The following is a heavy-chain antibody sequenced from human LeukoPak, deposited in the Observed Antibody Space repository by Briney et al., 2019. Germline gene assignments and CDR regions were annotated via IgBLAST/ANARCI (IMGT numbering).Heavy chain of an antibody. D-gene: IGHD2-15*01. CDR1: GGSISSYY. V-gene: IGHV4-59*01. CDR3: ASPEGYCSGGSCYGANWFDP. CDR2: IYYSGST. Sequence: SETLSLTCTVSGGSISSYYWSWIRQPPGKGLEWIGYIYYSGSTNYNPSLKSRVTISVDTSKNQFSLKLSSVTAADTAVYYCASPEGYCSGGSCYGANWFDPWGQGTLVTVSS. J-gene: IGHJ5*02.